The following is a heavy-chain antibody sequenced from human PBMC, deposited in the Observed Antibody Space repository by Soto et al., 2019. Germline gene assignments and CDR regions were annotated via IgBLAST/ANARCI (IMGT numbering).Heavy chain of an antibody. CDR1: CGSFSGYY. CDR3: ARCGVATIRIRYYYYGMDV. J-gene: IGHJ6*02. CDR2: INHSGST. Sequence: SETLSLTCAVYCGSFSGYYWSWIRQPPGKGLEWIGEINHSGSTNYNPSLKSRVTIPVDTSKNQFSLKLSSVTAADTAVYYCARCGVATIRIRYYYYGMDVWGQGTTVTVSS. D-gene: IGHD5-12*01. V-gene: IGHV4-34*01.